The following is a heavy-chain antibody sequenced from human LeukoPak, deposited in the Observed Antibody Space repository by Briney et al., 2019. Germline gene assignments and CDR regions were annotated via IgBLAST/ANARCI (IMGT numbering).Heavy chain of an antibody. J-gene: IGHJ6*03. CDR3: ARDSYYYDSSGYSSPPGYYYYYYMDV. Sequence: PGGSLRLSCAASGFTFSSYGMHWVRQAPGKGLEWVAFIRYDGSNKYYADSVKGRFTISRDNSKNTLYLQMNSLRAEDTAVYYCARDSYYYDSSGYSSPPGYYYYYYMDVWGKGTTVTVSS. V-gene: IGHV3-30*02. CDR2: IRYDGSNK. D-gene: IGHD3-22*01. CDR1: GFTFSSYG.